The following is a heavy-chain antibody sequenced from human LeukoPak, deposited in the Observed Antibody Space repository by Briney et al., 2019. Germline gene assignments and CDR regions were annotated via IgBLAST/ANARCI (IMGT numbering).Heavy chain of an antibody. Sequence: PSETLSLTCTVSGGPVSSGSYYWSWIRQPPGKGLEWIGYIHNSGSTNYNPSLKSRVTISVDTSKNQFSLKLSSVTAADTAVYYCARVIAVAGNFDYWGQGTLVTVSS. CDR3: ARVIAVAGNFDY. V-gene: IGHV4-61*01. CDR1: GGPVSSGSYY. CDR2: IHNSGST. J-gene: IGHJ4*02. D-gene: IGHD6-19*01.